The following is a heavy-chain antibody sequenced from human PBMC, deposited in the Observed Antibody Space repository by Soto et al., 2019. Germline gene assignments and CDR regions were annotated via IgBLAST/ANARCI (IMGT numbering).Heavy chain of an antibody. Sequence: QVQLQQWGAGLLKPSETLSLTCAVYGGSFSGYYWSWIRQPPGKGLEWIGEINHSGSTNYNPSLKSRVTISVDTSKNQFSLKLSSMTAADTAVYYCARCPYYYDSSGYDYWGQGTLVTVSS. V-gene: IGHV4-34*01. CDR1: GGSFSGYY. D-gene: IGHD3-22*01. CDR3: ARCPYYYDSSGYDY. J-gene: IGHJ4*02. CDR2: INHSGST.